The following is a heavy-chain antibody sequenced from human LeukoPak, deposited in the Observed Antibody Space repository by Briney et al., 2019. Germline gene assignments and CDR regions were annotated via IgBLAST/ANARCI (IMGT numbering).Heavy chain of an antibody. V-gene: IGHV5-51*01. Sequence: GASLKISCQGSGSFFTSYWICWVRQMPGKVLEWMWIISPGDCDTCYSPSFQGQVIISADKSISTAYLQWSSLKASDTAMYYCARRHHIAAAGYGMDVWGQGTTVTVSS. D-gene: IGHD6-13*01. CDR1: GSFFTSYW. J-gene: IGHJ6*02. CDR3: ARRHHIAAAGYGMDV. CDR2: ISPGDCDT.